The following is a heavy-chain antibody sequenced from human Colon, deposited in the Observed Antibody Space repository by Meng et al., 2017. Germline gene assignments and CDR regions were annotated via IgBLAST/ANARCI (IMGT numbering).Heavy chain of an antibody. Sequence: GSLRLSCTVSGGSISSYYWSWIRQPAGKGLEWIGRIYTSGSTNYNPSLKSRVTMSVDTSKNRFSLKLSSVTAADTAVYYFAREGGPVTEPYYFDYWGQGTLVTVSS. V-gene: IGHV4-4*07. CDR1: GGSISSYY. D-gene: IGHD4-17*01. J-gene: IGHJ4*02. CDR3: AREGGPVTEPYYFDY. CDR2: IYTSGST.